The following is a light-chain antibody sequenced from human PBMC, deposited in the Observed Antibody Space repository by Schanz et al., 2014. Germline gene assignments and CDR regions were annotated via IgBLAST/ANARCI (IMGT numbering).Light chain of an antibody. CDR2: DAS. Sequence: DIQMTQSPSTLSASVGDRVTITCRASQSISSWLAWYQQKPGKAPKLLIYDASSLESGVPSRFSGSGTGTDLTLTISSLQPEDFATYYCQQSYSVPYTFGQGTKLEIK. CDR1: QSISSW. V-gene: IGKV1-5*01. CDR3: QQSYSVPYT. J-gene: IGKJ2*01.